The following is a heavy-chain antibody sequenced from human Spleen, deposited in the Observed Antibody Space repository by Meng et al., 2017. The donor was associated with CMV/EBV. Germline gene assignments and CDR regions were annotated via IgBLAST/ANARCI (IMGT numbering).Heavy chain of an antibody. V-gene: IGHV3-7*04. CDR1: GFTFSNYW. D-gene: IGHD5-18*01. J-gene: IGHJ4*02. CDR2: INQDGSDK. CDR3: ARGYTAMVTSGRQ. Sequence: GESLKISCAASGFTFSNYWMSWVRQAPGKGLEWVANINQDGSDKYSVDSVKGRFTISRDNAKNSMYLQMNSLRAEDTAVYYCARGYTAMVTSGRQGGQGTLVTVSS.